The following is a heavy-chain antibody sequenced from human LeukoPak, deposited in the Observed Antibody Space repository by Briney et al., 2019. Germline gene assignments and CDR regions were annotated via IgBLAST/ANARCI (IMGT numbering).Heavy chain of an antibody. CDR2: SSGIGGSYT. Sequence: GGSLRLSCAASGFSFSSYAMTWVRRAPGKGLEWVSSSSGIGGSYTRYADFVKGRSTISRDNSENTLYLQMTSLSVEDTAVYYCAKSGRPYDTSGYFYFDNWGQGTLVTVSS. CDR3: AKSGRPYDTSGYFYFDN. V-gene: IGHV3-23*01. D-gene: IGHD3-22*01. J-gene: IGHJ4*02. CDR1: GFSFSSYA.